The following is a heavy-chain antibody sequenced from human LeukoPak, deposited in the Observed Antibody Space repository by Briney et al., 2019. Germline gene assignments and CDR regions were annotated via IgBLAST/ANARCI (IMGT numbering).Heavy chain of an antibody. CDR3: ARDALGAARPRWFDP. CDR2: ISSSSSYI. J-gene: IGHJ5*02. D-gene: IGHD6-6*01. CDR1: GFTFSSYI. Sequence: GGSLRLSCAASGFTFSSYIMTWVRQAPGKGLEWVSSISSSSSYIYYADSVKGRFTISRDNAKNSLYLQMNGLRAEDTAVYYCARDALGAARPRWFDPWGQGTLVTVSS. V-gene: IGHV3-21*01.